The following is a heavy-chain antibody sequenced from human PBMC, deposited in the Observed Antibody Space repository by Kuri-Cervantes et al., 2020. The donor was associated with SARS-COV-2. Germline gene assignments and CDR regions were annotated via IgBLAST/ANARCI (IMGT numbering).Heavy chain of an antibody. Sequence: GGSLRLSCAASGFTVSSNYMSWVRQAPGKGLEWVSVIYSGGSTYYADSVKGRFTISRDNSKNTLYLQMNSLRAEDTAVYYCARSVSRTIFGVGNWFDPWGQGTLVTVSS. D-gene: IGHD3-3*01. CDR3: ARSVSRTIFGVGNWFDP. J-gene: IGHJ5*02. V-gene: IGHV3-53*01. CDR2: IYSGGST. CDR1: GFTVSSNY.